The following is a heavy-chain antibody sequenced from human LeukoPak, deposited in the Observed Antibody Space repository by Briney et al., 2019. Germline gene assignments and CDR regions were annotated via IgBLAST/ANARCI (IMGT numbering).Heavy chain of an antibody. CDR3: ARGRSSDY. CDR2: IYDSGST. CDR1: GGSISSDGYY. D-gene: IGHD6-6*01. J-gene: IGHJ4*02. Sequence: SETLSLTCTVSGGSISSDGYYWSWIRQHPGKGLEWIGYIYDSGSTYYNPSLKSRVTISVDTSKNQFSLKLSSVTAADTAMYYCARGRSSDYWGQGTLVTVSS. V-gene: IGHV4-31*03.